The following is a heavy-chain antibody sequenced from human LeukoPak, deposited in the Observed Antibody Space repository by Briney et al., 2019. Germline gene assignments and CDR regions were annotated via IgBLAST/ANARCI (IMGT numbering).Heavy chain of an antibody. D-gene: IGHD2-15*01. CDR2: INWNGGST. Sequence: GGSLRLSCAASGFTFDDYGMSWVRQAPGKGLEWVSGINWNGGSTGYADSVKGRFTISRDNAKNSLYLQMNSLRAEDTAIYYCAKNGDRGAYCSGGSRYPYYYYYIDVWGKGTTVTISS. CDR3: AKNGDRGAYCSGGSRYPYYYYYIDV. CDR1: GFTFDDYG. J-gene: IGHJ6*03. V-gene: IGHV3-20*04.